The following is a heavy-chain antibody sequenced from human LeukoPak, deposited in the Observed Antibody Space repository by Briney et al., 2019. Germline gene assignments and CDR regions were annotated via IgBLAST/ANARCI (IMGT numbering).Heavy chain of an antibody. J-gene: IGHJ4*02. Sequence: GGSLRLSCTASGFTFNDYWMTWVRQTPGKGLEWLANINEDGSAKNYVDSVKGRFTISRDNAVNSLYLQMNSLRAEDTAVYYCAKAWNYDILTGHWDHFDYWGQGTLVTVSS. V-gene: IGHV3-7*03. D-gene: IGHD3-9*01. CDR3: AKAWNYDILTGHWDHFDY. CDR1: GFTFNDYW. CDR2: INEDGSAK.